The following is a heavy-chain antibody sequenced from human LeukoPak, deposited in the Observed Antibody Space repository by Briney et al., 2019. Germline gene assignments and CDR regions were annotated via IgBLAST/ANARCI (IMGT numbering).Heavy chain of an antibody. D-gene: IGHD2-2*01. V-gene: IGHV1-2*02. CDR3: ARAGRIPAATYYFDY. CDR2: INPNSGGT. CDR1: GYTFTSYG. Sequence: ASVKVSCKASGYTFTSYGISWVRQAPGQGLEWMGWINPNSGGTNYAQKFQGRVTMTRDTSISTAYMELSRLRSDDTAVYYCARAGRIPAATYYFDYWGQGTLVTVSS. J-gene: IGHJ4*02.